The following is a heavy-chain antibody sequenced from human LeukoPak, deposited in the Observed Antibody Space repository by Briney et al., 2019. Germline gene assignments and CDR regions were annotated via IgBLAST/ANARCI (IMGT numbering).Heavy chain of an antibody. J-gene: IGHJ6*04. CDR3: ARGTLGYCSGGSCQTGGYYYYGMDA. Sequence: SVKVSCKASGDTFSSYAISWVRQAPGQGLEWMGGIIPNIGTTNYAQKFQGRVTITTDKSTSTAYMELSSLRSEDTAVYYCARGTLGYCSGGSCQTGGYYYYGMDAWGKGTTVTVSS. D-gene: IGHD2-15*01. V-gene: IGHV1-69*05. CDR1: GDTFSSYA. CDR2: IIPNIGTT.